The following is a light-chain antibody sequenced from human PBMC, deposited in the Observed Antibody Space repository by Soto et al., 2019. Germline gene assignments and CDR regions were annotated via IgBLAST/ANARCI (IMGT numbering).Light chain of an antibody. CDR1: QNVFSS. CDR2: DTS. V-gene: IGKV3-11*01. Sequence: EIVLTQSPVTLSLSPGERATLSCRASQNVFSSLAWYQQKPGQAPMLLIYDTSTRATAIPARFRGSGSGTEFTLTISSLEPEDFAVYYCHQRSNWPLTFGGGTKVEIK. J-gene: IGKJ4*01. CDR3: HQRSNWPLT.